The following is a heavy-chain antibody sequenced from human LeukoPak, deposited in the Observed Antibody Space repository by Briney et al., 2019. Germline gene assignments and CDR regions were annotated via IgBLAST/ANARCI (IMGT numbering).Heavy chain of an antibody. V-gene: IGHV1-2*02. CDR3: ARDPVGCSGRSCPDY. CDR2: INPNSGGT. CDR1: GYTFTGYY. Sequence: ASVKVSCKASGYTFTGYYMHWVRQAPGQGLEWMGWINPNSGGTNYAQKFQGRVTMTRDTSISTAYMELSRLRSDDTAVYYCARDPVGCSGRSCPDYWGQGTLVTVSS. D-gene: IGHD2-15*01. J-gene: IGHJ4*02.